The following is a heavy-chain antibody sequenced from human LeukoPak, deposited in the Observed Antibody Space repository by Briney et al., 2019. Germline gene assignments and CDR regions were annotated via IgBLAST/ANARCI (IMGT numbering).Heavy chain of an antibody. D-gene: IGHD6-13*01. CDR3: ARTLYIAAAPGGLDY. J-gene: IGHJ4*02. Sequence: GASVKVSCKASGYTFTGHYMHWVRQAPGQGLEWMGWINPKNAATNYAQKFQGRVTMTRDTSSGTVYMELNSLSSDDTAVYYCARTLYIAAAPGGLDYWGQGTLVTVSS. CDR2: INPKNAAT. CDR1: GYTFTGHY. V-gene: IGHV1-2*02.